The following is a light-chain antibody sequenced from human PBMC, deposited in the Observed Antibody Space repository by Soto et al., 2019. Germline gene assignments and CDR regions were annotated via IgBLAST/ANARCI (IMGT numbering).Light chain of an antibody. J-gene: IGKJ1*01. Sequence: EIVLTQSPGTLSLSRGERSTLXXRASQSVSSDLAWYHQKPGQAPRXLIYGASTRATGIPARFSGSGSGTEFTLTINSLQSEDFAVYYCQQYGSSGTFGQGTKVDIK. CDR1: QSVSSD. CDR3: QQYGSSGT. CDR2: GAS. V-gene: IGKV3-15*01.